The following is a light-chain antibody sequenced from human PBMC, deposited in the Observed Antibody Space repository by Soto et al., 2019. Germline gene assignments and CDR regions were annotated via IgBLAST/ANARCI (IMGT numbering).Light chain of an antibody. CDR2: DAS. J-gene: IGKJ1*01. V-gene: IGKV3-11*01. CDR3: QPRSNWPLWT. CDR1: QSVSSY. Sequence: EIVLTQSPATLSLSPGERATLSCRASQSVSSYLAWYQQKPGQAPRLLIYDASNRATGIPARFSGSGSGTDFTLTISSLEPEDFAVYYCQPRSNWPLWTFGQGTKVEIK.